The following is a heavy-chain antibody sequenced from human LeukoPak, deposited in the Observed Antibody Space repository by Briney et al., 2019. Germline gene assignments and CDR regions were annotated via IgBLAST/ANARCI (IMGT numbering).Heavy chain of an antibody. D-gene: IGHD2-15*01. CDR2: INQDGSEK. Sequence: GGSLRLSCAASGFTFSIYWMSWVRQAPGKGLEWVANINQDGSEKYSVDSVTGRFTIPRDNPKNSLYLQMNNLRGEDTAIYYWARDKEYCSGGSCYFGSSFDFWGQGTLVSVSS. V-gene: IGHV3-7*01. J-gene: IGHJ4*02. CDR3: ARDKEYCSGGSCYFGSSFDF. CDR1: GFTFSIYW.